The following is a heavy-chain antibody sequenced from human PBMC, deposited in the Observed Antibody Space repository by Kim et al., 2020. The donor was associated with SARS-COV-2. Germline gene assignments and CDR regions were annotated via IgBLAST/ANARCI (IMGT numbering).Heavy chain of an antibody. CDR2: IIPIFGTA. CDR3: AGDSGRLGSSPRVLRFLEWLSMDV. D-gene: IGHD3-3*01. V-gene: IGHV1-69*13. Sequence: SVKVSCKASGGTFSSYAISWVRQAPGQGLEWMGGIIPIFGTANYAQKFQGRVTITADESTSTAYMELSSLRSEDTAVYYCAGDSGRLGSSPRVLRFLEWLSMDVWGKGTTVTVSS. CDR1: GGTFSSYA. J-gene: IGHJ6*04.